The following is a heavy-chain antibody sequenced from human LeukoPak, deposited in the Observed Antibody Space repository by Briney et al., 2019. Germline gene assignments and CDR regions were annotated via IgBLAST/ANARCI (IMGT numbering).Heavy chain of an antibody. D-gene: IGHD6-13*01. V-gene: IGHV3-9*01. Sequence: SRRLSCAASGFTFDDYAMHWVRQAPGKGLEWVSGISWNSGSIGYADSVKGRFTISRDNAKNSLYLQMNSLRAEDTALYYCAKGPTGYSSSWYYFDYWGQGTLVPVSS. CDR3: AKGPTGYSSSWYYFDY. CDR1: GFTFDDYA. J-gene: IGHJ4*02. CDR2: ISWNSGSI.